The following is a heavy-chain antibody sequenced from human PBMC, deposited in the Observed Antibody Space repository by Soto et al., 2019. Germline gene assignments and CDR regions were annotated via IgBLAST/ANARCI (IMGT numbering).Heavy chain of an antibody. J-gene: IGHJ5*02. Sequence: SETLSLTCSVSGGSISGYYWTWIRQPPGKGLEWIGNIYYSGSTNYSPSLKSRVTISIDTSKNQFSLQLTSVTAADTAMYYCTNRPSSVGWFDPWGQGTLVTVSS. CDR3: TNRPSSVGWFDP. CDR2: IYYSGST. V-gene: IGHV4-59*13. CDR1: GGSISGYY. D-gene: IGHD6-6*01.